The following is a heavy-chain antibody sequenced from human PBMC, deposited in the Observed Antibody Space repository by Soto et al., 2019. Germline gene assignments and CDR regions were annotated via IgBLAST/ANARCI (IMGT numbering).Heavy chain of an antibody. V-gene: IGHV4-39*01. J-gene: IGHJ3*02. CDR3: ARRYDGSGQHAIVI. CDR1: GGSISSSSYY. D-gene: IGHD3-10*01. CDR2: IYYSGST. Sequence: PSETLSLTCTVSGGSISSSSYYWGWIRHPQGKGLEWIGSIYYSGSTYYNPCLKSRVTISVDTSKNQFSLKLSSVTAADTSVYYCARRYDGSGQHAIVIWGQGTMVTVSS.